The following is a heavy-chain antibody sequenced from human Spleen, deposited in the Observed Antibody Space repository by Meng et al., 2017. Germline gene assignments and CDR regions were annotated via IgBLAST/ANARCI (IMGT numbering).Heavy chain of an antibody. CDR2: IYYSRST. J-gene: IGHJ4*02. Sequence: SETLSLTCTVSGGSISSGGYYWNWIRQHPGKGLEWIGYIYYSRSTYYNPSLKSRVTISVDTSENQFSLKLNSVTAADTAVYYCARVTTVTSYFDYWGQGTLVTVSS. CDR3: ARVTTVTSYFDY. CDR1: GGSISSGGYY. V-gene: IGHV4-31*03. D-gene: IGHD4-17*01.